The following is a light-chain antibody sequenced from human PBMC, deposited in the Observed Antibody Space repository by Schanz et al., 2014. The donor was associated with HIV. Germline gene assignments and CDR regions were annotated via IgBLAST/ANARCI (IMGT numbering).Light chain of an antibody. CDR3: SSYTSSTTYV. CDR2: DVN. CDR1: SSDVGGYNY. J-gene: IGLJ1*01. V-gene: IGLV2-14*03. Sequence: QSALTQPRSVSGSPGQSVAISCTGTSSDVGGYNYVSWYQQHPGKAPKLMIYDVNNRPSGVSNRFSGSKSGNTASLTISGLQAEDEADYYCSSYTSSTTYVFGTGTKLTVL.